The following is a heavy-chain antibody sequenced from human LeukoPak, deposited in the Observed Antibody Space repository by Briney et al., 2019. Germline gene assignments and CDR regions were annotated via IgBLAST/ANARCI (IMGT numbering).Heavy chain of an antibody. V-gene: IGHV4-38-2*02. J-gene: IGHJ4*02. CDR3: ARQRMGATTSNDY. CDR1: GYSISSGYY. CDR2: IYHSGST. D-gene: IGHD1-26*01. Sequence: PSETLSLTCTVSGYSISSGYYWGWIRQPPGKGLEWIGSIYHSGSTYYNPSLKSRVTISVDTSKNQFSLKLSSVTAADTAVYYCARQRMGATTSNDYWGQGTLVTVSS.